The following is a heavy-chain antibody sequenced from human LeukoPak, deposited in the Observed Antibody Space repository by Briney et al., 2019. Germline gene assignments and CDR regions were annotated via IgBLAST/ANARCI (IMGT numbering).Heavy chain of an antibody. J-gene: IGHJ4*02. V-gene: IGHV3-23*01. CDR3: AKVPYSSSWQPLGY. Sequence: GGSLRLSCAASGFTFSSYGMSWVRQAPGKGLEWVSAISGSGGSTYYADSVKGRFTISRDNSKNTLYLQMNSLRAEDTAVYYCAKVPYSSSWQPLGYWGQGTLVTVSS. D-gene: IGHD6-13*01. CDR2: ISGSGGST. CDR1: GFTFSSYG.